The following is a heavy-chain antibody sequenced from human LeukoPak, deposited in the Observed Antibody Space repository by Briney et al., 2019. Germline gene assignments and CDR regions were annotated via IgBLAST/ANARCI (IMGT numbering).Heavy chain of an antibody. CDR3: ARAIAVAGTTLDFQR. Sequence: ASVKVSCKASGYTFTSYGISWVRQAPGQGLEWMGCISAYNGNTHYAQKLQGRLTMTTDTSTSTAYMELRSLRSDDTAVYYCARAIAVAGTTLDFQRWGQGTLVTLSS. CDR1: GYTFTSYG. CDR2: ISAYNGNT. J-gene: IGHJ1*01. V-gene: IGHV1-18*01. D-gene: IGHD6-19*01.